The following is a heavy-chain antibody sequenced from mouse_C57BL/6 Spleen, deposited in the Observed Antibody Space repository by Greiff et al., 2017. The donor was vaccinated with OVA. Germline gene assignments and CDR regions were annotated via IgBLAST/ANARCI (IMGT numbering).Heavy chain of an antibody. CDR3: TREDYGSSYYYAMDY. CDR1: GFTFSSYA. CDR2: ISSGGDYI. V-gene: IGHV5-9-1*02. D-gene: IGHD1-1*01. J-gene: IGHJ4*01. Sequence: EVQRVESGEGLVKPGGSLKLSCAASGFTFSSYAMSWVRQTPEKRLEWVAYISSGGDYIYYADTVKGRFTISRDNARNTLYLQMSSLKSEDTAMYYCTREDYGSSYYYAMDYWGQGTSVTVSS.